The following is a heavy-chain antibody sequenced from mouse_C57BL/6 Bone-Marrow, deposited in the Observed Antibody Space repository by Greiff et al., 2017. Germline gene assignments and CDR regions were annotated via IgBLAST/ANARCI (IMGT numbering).Heavy chain of an antibody. Sequence: EVKLVESGGGLVQPGGSLSLSCAASGFTFTDYYMSWVRQPPGQALEWLGFIRNKANGYTTEYSASVKGRFTISRDNSQNTLYLQMNALRAEDSATYYCARLYGNYVWYFDVWGTGTTVTVSS. D-gene: IGHD2-1*01. CDR1: GFTFTDYY. J-gene: IGHJ1*03. CDR2: IRNKANGYTT. V-gene: IGHV7-3*01. CDR3: ARLYGNYVWYFDV.